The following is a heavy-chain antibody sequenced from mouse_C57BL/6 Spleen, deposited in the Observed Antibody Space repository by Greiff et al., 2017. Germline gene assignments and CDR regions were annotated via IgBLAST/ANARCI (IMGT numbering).Heavy chain of an antibody. CDR3: ARLRASNYFDD. CDR2: INPNNGGT. V-gene: IGHV1-18*01. CDR1: GYTFTDYN. D-gene: IGHD3-1*01. Sequence: VQLQQSGPELVKPGASVKIPCKASGYTFTDYNMDWVKQSHGKSLEWIGDINPNNGGTIYNQKFKGKATLTVDKSSSTAYMELRSLTSEDTAVYYCARLRASNYFDDWGQGTTLTVSS. J-gene: IGHJ2*01.